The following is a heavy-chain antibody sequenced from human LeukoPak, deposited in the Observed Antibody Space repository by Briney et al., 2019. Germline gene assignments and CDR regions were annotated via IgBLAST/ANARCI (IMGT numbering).Heavy chain of an antibody. J-gene: IGHJ6*02. CDR1: GYSISSGGYS. Sequence: PSETLSLTCAVSGYSISSGGYSWSWIRQPPGKGLEWIGYIYQSGSTYYNPSLQSRVTISVDTSKNQFSLKLSSVTAADTAVYYCARGYSSSSLYYFYYYSMDVWGQGTTVTVSS. D-gene: IGHD6-6*01. CDR2: IYQSGST. CDR3: ARGYSSSSLYYFYYYSMDV. V-gene: IGHV4-30-2*05.